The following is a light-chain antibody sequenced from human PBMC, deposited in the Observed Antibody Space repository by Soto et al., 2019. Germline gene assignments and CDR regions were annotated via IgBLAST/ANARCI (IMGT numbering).Light chain of an antibody. CDR1: SSNIGSNT. CDR2: STS. Sequence: QSVLTQPPSASGTPGQIVAISCSGSSSNIGSNTVTWYQQLPGTAPKLLIYSTSQRSSGVPGRFSGSTSGASASLSISGLQSEDEADYYCAAWDDRLDVYVFGTGTKLTVL. J-gene: IGLJ1*01. CDR3: AAWDDRLDVYV. V-gene: IGLV1-44*01.